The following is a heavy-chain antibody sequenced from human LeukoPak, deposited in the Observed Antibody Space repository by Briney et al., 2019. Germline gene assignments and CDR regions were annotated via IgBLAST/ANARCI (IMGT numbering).Heavy chain of an antibody. J-gene: IGHJ4*02. CDR3: ARDRGSSGWYGEGYFDY. V-gene: IGHV4-59*01. Sequence: SETLSLTCTVSGGSTSSYFWSWIRQPPGKGLEWIGHIYYSGRTNYSPSLKSRVTISVDTSKNQFSLILSSVTAADTAVYYCARDRGSSGWYGEGYFDYWGLGILVTVSP. CDR2: IYYSGRT. D-gene: IGHD6-19*01. CDR1: GGSTSSYF.